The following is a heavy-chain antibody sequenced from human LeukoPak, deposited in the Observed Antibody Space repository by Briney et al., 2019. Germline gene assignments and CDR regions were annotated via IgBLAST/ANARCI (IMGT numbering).Heavy chain of an antibody. CDR2: IYSGGST. CDR1: GFTVSSNY. Sequence: GGSLRLSWAASGFTVSSNYMSWVRQAPGKGLEWVSVIYSGGSTYYADSVKGRFTISRDNSKNTLYLQMNSLRAEDTAVYYCARDLRYWFDPWGQGTLVTVSS. CDR3: ARDLRYWFDP. V-gene: IGHV3-53*01. J-gene: IGHJ5*02.